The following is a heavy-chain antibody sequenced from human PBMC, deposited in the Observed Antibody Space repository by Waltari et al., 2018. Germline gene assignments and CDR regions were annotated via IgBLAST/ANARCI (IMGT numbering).Heavy chain of an antibody. Sequence: APGQGLEGMGWMNPVSGDTKYAGSLKGRVTMTRDTSVSTAYVEVIRLTSDDTAIYYCAGGNVGGCTRNRSCHGRLDPWGQGTLVTVTS. CDR2: MNPVSGDT. J-gene: IGHJ5*02. CDR3: AGGNVGGCTRNRSCHGRLDP. D-gene: IGHD2-8*01. V-gene: IGHV1-2*02.